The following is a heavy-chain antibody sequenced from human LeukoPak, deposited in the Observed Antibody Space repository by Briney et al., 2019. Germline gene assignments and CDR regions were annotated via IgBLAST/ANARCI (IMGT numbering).Heavy chain of an antibody. CDR1: GYTFTSYG. V-gene: IGHV1-18*01. D-gene: IGHD3-22*01. CDR3: ASPRSSGSYHHYNYYYMDV. Sequence: ASVKVSCKASGYTFTSYGISWVRQAPGQGLEWMGWISAYNGNTNCAQKLQGRVTMTTHTSTSTAYMELRSLRSDYTAEYYCASPRSSGSYHHYNYYYMDVWGKGTTVTVSS. J-gene: IGHJ6*03. CDR2: ISAYNGNT.